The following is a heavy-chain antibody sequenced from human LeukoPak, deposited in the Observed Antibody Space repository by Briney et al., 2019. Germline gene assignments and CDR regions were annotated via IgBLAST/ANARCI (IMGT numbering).Heavy chain of an antibody. D-gene: IGHD3-10*01. V-gene: IGHV3-43*01. CDR2: ISWDGGST. Sequence: GGSLRLSCAASGFTFDDYTMHWVRQAPGKGLEWVSLISWDGGSTYYADSVKGRFTISRDNSKNSLYLQMNSLRTEDTALYYCARVRYGSGSYYEHYYYYYMDVWGKGTTVTISS. CDR1: GFTFDDYT. CDR3: ARVRYGSGSYYEHYYYYYMDV. J-gene: IGHJ6*03.